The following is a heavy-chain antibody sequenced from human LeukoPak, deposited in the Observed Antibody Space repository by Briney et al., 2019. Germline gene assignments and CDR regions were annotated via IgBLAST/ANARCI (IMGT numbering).Heavy chain of an antibody. Sequence: GASVKVSCKASGYTFTGYYMHWVRHAPGQGLEWMGWINPNTGGTNYAQKFQGRVTMTRDTSISTAYMELSRLRSDDTAVYYCARDLRTMITFGGVIVMGVGYFQHWGQGTLVTVSS. CDR3: ARDLRTMITFGGVIVMGVGYFQH. V-gene: IGHV1-2*02. CDR2: INPNTGGT. CDR1: GYTFTGYY. J-gene: IGHJ1*01. D-gene: IGHD3-16*02.